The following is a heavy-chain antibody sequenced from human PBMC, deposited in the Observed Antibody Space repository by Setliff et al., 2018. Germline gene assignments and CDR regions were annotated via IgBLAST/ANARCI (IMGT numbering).Heavy chain of an antibody. CDR2: IYWDDDK. Sequence: SGPTLVNPTQTPTLTCTFSGFSLTTNDVGVGWIRQPPGKALEWLALIYWDDDKRYSPSLKTRLTITKDTSKNQVVLTLSNVDPVDTATYCARRTYKPWTGYSYYFDSWGQGTQVTVSS. D-gene: IGHD3-3*01. V-gene: IGHV2-5*02. CDR1: GFSLTTNDVG. J-gene: IGHJ4*02. CDR3: ARRTYKPWTGYSYYFDS.